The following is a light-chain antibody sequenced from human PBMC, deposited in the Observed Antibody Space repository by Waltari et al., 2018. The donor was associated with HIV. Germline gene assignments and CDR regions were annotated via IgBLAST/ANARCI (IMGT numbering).Light chain of an antibody. Sequence: QSTLTQPPSASGSPGTSVTITCTGTSSDIVGYNLVSWYQQHPGKAPKLIMTEVTKRPSGVPDRFSGSKSGNTASLTVSGLQADDEALYYCSSFAPTNKFYVLFGGGTTLTVL. J-gene: IGLJ2*01. CDR2: EVT. V-gene: IGLV2-8*01. CDR1: SSDIVGYNL. CDR3: SSFAPTNKFYVL.